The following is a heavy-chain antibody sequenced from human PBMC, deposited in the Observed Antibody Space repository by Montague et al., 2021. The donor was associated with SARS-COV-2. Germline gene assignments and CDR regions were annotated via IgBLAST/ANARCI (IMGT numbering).Heavy chain of an antibody. V-gene: IGHV3-30*04. CDR1: GFTFSSYA. CDR3: ARDGGYYDFWSGYSRPVNYYYYYYMDV. CDR2: VSYDGSNQ. Sequence: SLRLSCAASGFTFSSYALHWVRQAPGKGLEWVAVVSYDGSNQYYSYSXXVLFTISRDDSKNTLYLQTNSLRAEDTAVYYCARDGGYYDFWSGYSRPVNYYYYYYMDVWGKGTTVTVSS. J-gene: IGHJ6*03. D-gene: IGHD3-3*01.